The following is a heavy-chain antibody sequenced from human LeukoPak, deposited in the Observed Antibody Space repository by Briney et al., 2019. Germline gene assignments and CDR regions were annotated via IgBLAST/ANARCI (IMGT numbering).Heavy chain of an antibody. CDR2: IYYSGST. Sequence: PSETLSLTCTVSGGPISSYYWSWIRQPPGKGLEWIGYIYYSGSTNYNPSLKSRVTISVDTSKNQFSLKLSSVTAADTAAYYCARREKFDYGLRYWGQGALVTVSS. J-gene: IGHJ4*02. V-gene: IGHV4-59*08. CDR1: GGPISSYY. D-gene: IGHD4-17*01. CDR3: ARREKFDYGLRY.